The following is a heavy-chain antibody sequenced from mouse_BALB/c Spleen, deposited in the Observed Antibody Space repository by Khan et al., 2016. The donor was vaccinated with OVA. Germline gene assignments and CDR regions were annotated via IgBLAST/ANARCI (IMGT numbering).Heavy chain of an antibody. CDR1: GFTIKDNY. D-gene: IGHD2-13*01. CDR3: DHPSCDPCNFAV. J-gene: IGHJ1*01. V-gene: IGHV14-3*02. Sequence: MQLEESGAELVKPGASVKLSCTASGFTIKDNYIHWVKQRPEQGLEWIGRIEPANGNTKFAPKFQGQATITADTSSNTAYLQVSSLTSEDSAILYCDHPSCDPCNFAVWGAGTTVTVSS. CDR2: IEPANGNT.